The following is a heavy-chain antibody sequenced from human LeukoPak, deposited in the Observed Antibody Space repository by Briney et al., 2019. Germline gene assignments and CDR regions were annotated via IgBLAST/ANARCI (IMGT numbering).Heavy chain of an antibody. Sequence: SETLSLTCTVSGGSISSYYWSWIRQPPGKGLEWIGSIYYSGSTYYNPSLKSRVTISVDTSKNQFSLKLSSVTAADTAVYYCAACCYYDSSGYPNFDYWGQGTLVTVSS. V-gene: IGHV4-59*01. CDR3: AACCYYDSSGYPNFDY. CDR2: IYYSGST. J-gene: IGHJ4*02. D-gene: IGHD3-22*01. CDR1: GGSISSYY.